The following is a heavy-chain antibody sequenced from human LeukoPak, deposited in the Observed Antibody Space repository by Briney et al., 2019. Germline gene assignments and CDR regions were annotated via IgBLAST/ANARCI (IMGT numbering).Heavy chain of an antibody. Sequence: PSETLSLTCTVSGGSISTHYWSWIRQPPGKVLEWIGYIYYSGSTNYSPSLKSRVTISVDTSKNQFSLKLTSVTAADTAVYYCARGHGREWVQDYWGQGILVTVSS. CDR1: GGSISTHY. CDR2: IYYSGST. CDR3: ARGHGREWVQDY. J-gene: IGHJ4*02. D-gene: IGHD5-24*01. V-gene: IGHV4-59*11.